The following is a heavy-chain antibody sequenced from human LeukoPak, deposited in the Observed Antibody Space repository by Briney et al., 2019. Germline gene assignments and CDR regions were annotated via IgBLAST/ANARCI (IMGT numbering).Heavy chain of an antibody. V-gene: IGHV3-43*02. CDR2: ICGGGGRT. D-gene: IGHD1/OR15-1a*01. CDR1: GFSFVAYG. CDR3: AKDRERGYTWDKPTDY. Sequence: GACLRLSCASLGFSFVAYGTHWARPPAGQGLDRVYLICGGGGRTYSAVSVQGPFTISRDNSKNSLSLQLNTLRTQDTVLYCCAKDRERGYTWDKPTDYWGQGTLVTVSS. J-gene: IGHJ4*02.